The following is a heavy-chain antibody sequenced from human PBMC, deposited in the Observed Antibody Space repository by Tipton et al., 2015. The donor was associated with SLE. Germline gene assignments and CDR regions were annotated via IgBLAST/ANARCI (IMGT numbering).Heavy chain of an antibody. J-gene: IGHJ4*02. V-gene: IGHV3-15*01. CDR2: LKSKTDGGTT. D-gene: IGHD2-21*01. CDR1: GVSFTNAW. CDR3: TTATPYEYCGANSCPDY. Sequence: SLRLSCAASGVSFTNAWMTWVRQAPGKGLEWVGRLKSKTDGGTTDYAAPVKGRFTISRDDSKHTIYLQMNSLKTEDTGVYYCTTATPYEYCGANSCPDYWGQGTLVTVSS.